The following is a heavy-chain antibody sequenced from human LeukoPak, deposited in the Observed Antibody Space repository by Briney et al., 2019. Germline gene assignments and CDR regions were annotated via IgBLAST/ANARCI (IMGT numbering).Heavy chain of an antibody. CDR1: GXTFSSHS. J-gene: IGHJ4*02. CDR3: SAQPEALAGGLHY. V-gene: IGHV3-23*01. D-gene: IGHD6-19*01. CDR2: ISPSGGST. Sequence: GGSLRLSCAVSGXTFSSHSMTWVRQAPGKGLDWVSTISPSGGSTFYADSVRGRFAVSRDNSRNTLYLQMNTLRAEDTAVYYCSAQPEALAGGLHYWGQGALVTVSS.